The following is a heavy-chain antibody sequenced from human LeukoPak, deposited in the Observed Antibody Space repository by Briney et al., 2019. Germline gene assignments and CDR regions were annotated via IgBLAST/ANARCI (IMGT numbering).Heavy chain of an antibody. V-gene: IGHV4-34*01. D-gene: IGHD4-17*01. Sequence: SETLSLTCAVYGGSFSGYYWSWIRQPPGKGLEWIGEINHSGSTNYNPSLKSRVTISADKSKNQFSLKLSSVTAADTAVYYCASGGLRPDYWGQGTLVTVSS. CDR3: ASGGLRPDY. CDR2: INHSGST. J-gene: IGHJ4*02. CDR1: GGSFSGYY.